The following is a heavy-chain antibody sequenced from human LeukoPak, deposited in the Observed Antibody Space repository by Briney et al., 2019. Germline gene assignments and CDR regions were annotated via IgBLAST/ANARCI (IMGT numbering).Heavy chain of an antibody. J-gene: IGHJ4*02. CDR1: GGSFSGYY. V-gene: IGHV4-34*01. D-gene: IGHD5-18*01. Sequence: KPSETLSLTCAVYGGSFSGYYWSWIRQPPGKGLEWIGEINHSGSTIYNPSLKSRVTISVDTSKNQFSLKLSSVTAADTAVYYCARGWRYSYGPGLIDYWGQGTLVTVSS. CDR2: INHSGST. CDR3: ARGWRYSYGPGLIDY.